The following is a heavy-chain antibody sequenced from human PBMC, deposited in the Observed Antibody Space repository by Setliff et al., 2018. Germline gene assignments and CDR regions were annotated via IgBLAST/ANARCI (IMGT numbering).Heavy chain of an antibody. Sequence: PSETLSLTCTVSGGSFSEHYWAWIRQSPGKGLEWIGEITHTGTTGSTKYNPSLKSRVTISLDTSKNQFSLNLTSVTAADTAVYYCARASSGWYSAYYYYMDVWGKGTTVTVSS. CDR1: GGSFSEHY. V-gene: IGHV4-34*01. J-gene: IGHJ6*03. D-gene: IGHD6-19*01. CDR2: ITHTGTTGST. CDR3: ARASSGWYSAYYYYMDV.